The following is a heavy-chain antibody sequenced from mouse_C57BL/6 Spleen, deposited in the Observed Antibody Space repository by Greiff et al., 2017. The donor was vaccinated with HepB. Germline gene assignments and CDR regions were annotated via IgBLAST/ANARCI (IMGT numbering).Heavy chain of an antibody. CDR2: IHPNSGST. CDR1: GYTFTSYW. V-gene: IGHV1-64*01. CDR3: AGVYSNYEGAMDY. D-gene: IGHD2-5*01. Sequence: QVQLQQPGAELVKPGASVKLSCKASGYTFTSYWMHWVKQRPGKGLEWIGMIHPNSGSTNYNEKFKSKATLTVDKSSSTAYMQLSSLTSEDSAVYYCAGVYSNYEGAMDYWGQGTSVTVSS. J-gene: IGHJ4*01.